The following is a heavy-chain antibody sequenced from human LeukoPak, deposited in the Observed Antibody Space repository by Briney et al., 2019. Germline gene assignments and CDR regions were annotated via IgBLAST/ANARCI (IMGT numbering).Heavy chain of an antibody. CDR2: IYYTGAT. CDR1: GGSISSYY. V-gene: IGHV4-59*01. CDR3: ARAGYSYGTGYYFDY. D-gene: IGHD5-18*01. J-gene: IGHJ4*02. Sequence: SETLSLTCTVSGGSISSYYWSWIRLPPGKGLEWIGYIYYTGATYYNPSLKSRVTISLDTSKNQFSLKLSSVTAADAAMYYCARAGYSYGTGYYFDYWGQGALVTVSS.